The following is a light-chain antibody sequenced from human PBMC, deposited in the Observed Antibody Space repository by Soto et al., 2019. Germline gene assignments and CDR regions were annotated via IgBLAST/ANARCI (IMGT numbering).Light chain of an antibody. CDR3: QHPRWT. CDR1: QSMNRW. Sequence: DIQLTQSPSTLSASIGDRVTITCRASQSMNRWLAWYQQKPGKAPKLLIYDASSLESGVPSRFSGSGSGTDFTLTITSLQPDDFATYYCQHPRWTFGQGTKVEIK. V-gene: IGKV1-5*01. CDR2: DAS. J-gene: IGKJ1*01.